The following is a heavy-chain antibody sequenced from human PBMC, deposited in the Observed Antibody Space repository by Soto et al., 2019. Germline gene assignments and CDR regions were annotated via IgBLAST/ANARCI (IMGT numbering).Heavy chain of an antibody. V-gene: IGHV3-9*01. Sequence: EVQLVESGGDLVQPGTSLRLSCAASGFTFDDYAMHWDRQAPGKGLEWVSGISRNSDNRVYADSVKGRFTISRDNAKNSLYLQMNSLRPEDTAFSYCATRSSCWNFENWGQGTLVTVSS. CDR1: GFTFDDYA. CDR3: ATRSSCWNFEN. CDR2: ISRNSDNR. J-gene: IGHJ4*02. D-gene: IGHD2-2*01.